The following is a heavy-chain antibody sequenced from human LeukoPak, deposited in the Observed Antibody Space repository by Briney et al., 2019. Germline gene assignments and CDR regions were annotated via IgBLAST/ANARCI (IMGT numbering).Heavy chain of an antibody. J-gene: IGHJ6*02. CDR3: ARARGGDILTGYIYYYYGMDV. CDR1: GGYISSYY. Sequence: SETLSLTCTVSGGYISSYYWSWIRQHPGKGLEWIGYIYYSGSTYYNPSLKSRVTISVDTSKNQFSLKLSSVTAADTAVYYCARARGGDILTGYIYYYYGMDVWGQGTTVTVSS. D-gene: IGHD3-9*01. CDR2: IYYSGST. V-gene: IGHV4-59*06.